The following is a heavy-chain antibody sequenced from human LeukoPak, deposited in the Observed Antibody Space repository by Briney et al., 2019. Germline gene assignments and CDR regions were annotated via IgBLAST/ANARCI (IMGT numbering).Heavy chain of an antibody. D-gene: IGHD3-3*01. Sequence: PSETLSLTCTVSGDSMNTYHWAWIRQPAGKGLEWIGRLHVSGNTNFNPSLKSRVSISVDKSKKQFSLKMTSATAADTAVCFCARDPFRSSFESWGQGILVTVSS. J-gene: IGHJ4*02. CDR2: LHVSGNT. CDR3: ARDPFRSSFES. CDR1: GDSMNTYH. V-gene: IGHV4-4*07.